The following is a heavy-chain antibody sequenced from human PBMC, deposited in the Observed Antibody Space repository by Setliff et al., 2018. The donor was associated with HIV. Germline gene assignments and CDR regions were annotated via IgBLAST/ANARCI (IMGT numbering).Heavy chain of an antibody. Sequence: GGSLRLSCAASGFTFDDYGMSWVRQAPGKGLEWVSGINWNGGSTGYADSVKGRFTISRDNAKNSLYLQMNSLRAEDTALYYYARDWGTMVRGDNWFDPWGQGTLVTVSS. D-gene: IGHD3-10*01. J-gene: IGHJ5*02. V-gene: IGHV3-20*04. CDR2: INWNGGST. CDR1: GFTFDDYG. CDR3: ARDWGTMVRGDNWFDP.